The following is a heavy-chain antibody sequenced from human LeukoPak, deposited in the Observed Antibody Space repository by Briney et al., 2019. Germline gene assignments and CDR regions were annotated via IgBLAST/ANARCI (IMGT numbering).Heavy chain of an antibody. Sequence: GGPLRLSCTPSGLSFGDYGMSWVRQAPGKGLEWVSFIQSKTYGEGTMYAASVRGRFTISRDDSRSTAYLQMNSLKTEDTAVYYCTASDHLYCSSSSCHFDYWGQGTLVTVAS. J-gene: IGHJ4*02. CDR1: GLSFGDYG. D-gene: IGHD2-2*01. CDR2: IQSKTYGEGT. CDR3: TASDHLYCSSSSCHFDY. V-gene: IGHV3-49*04.